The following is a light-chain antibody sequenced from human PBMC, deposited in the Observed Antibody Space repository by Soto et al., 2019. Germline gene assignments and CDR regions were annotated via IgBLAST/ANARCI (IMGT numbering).Light chain of an antibody. Sequence: QSVLTQPASVSGSPGQSITISCTGTSSDVGSYNLVSWYQQYPGKAPKLMIYEGNKRPSGVSNRFSGSKSGNTASLTISGLQAEDEADYYCCSYAGSSTYVLFGGGTKLTVL. CDR1: SSDVGSYNL. CDR2: EGN. J-gene: IGLJ2*01. V-gene: IGLV2-23*01. CDR3: CSYAGSSTYVL.